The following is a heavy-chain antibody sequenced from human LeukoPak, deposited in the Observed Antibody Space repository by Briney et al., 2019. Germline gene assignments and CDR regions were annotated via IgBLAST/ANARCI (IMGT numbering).Heavy chain of an antibody. CDR1: GAAFTKYG. CDR2: ISRSGDIT. CDR3: TTEGFYY. Sequence: GGSLRLSCAASGAAFTKYGMKWVRQAAGAGLEYISGISRSGDITHYADSVKGRFTISRDNVQNTLYLQMNSLRADDTALYYCTTEGFYYWGPGTQVTVSS. V-gene: IGHV3-23*01. J-gene: IGHJ4*02.